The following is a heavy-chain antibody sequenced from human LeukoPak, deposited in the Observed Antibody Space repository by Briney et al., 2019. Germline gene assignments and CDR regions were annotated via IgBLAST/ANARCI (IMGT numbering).Heavy chain of an antibody. CDR3: ARNLYYYDSSGLSEEVFDY. J-gene: IGHJ4*02. Sequence: PGGSLRLSCATSGFTLSSYDMSWVRQAPGKGLEWVSAIGGSRTTTYFADSVKGRFTISRDNSKNTLYLQMNSLRAEDTAVYYCARNLYYYDSSGLSEEVFDYWGQGTLVTVSS. V-gene: IGHV3-23*01. CDR2: IGGSRTTT. CDR1: GFTLSSYD. D-gene: IGHD3-22*01.